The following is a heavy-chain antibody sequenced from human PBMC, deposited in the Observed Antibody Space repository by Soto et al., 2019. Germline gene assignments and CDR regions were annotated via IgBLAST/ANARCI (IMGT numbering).Heavy chain of an antibody. V-gene: IGHV3-33*01. CDR1: GFTFSSYG. D-gene: IGHD5-18*01. CDR3: ARDTYSYGTENNNYYYYYGMDV. J-gene: IGHJ6*02. Sequence: HPGGSLRLSCAASGFTFSSYGMHWVRQAPGKGLEWVAVIWYDGSNKYYADSVKGRFTISRDNSKNTLYLQMNSLRAEDTAVYYCARDTYSYGTENNNYYYYYGMDVWGQGTTVTVSS. CDR2: IWYDGSNK.